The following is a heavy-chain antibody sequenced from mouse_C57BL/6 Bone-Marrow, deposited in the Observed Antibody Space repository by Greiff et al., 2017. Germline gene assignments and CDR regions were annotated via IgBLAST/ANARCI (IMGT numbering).Heavy chain of an antibody. CDR2: IHPNSGST. Sequence: VQLQQPGAELVKPGASVKLSCKASGYTFTSYWMHWVKQRPGQGLEWIGMIHPNSGSTNYNEKFKSKATLTVDKSSSTAYMQLSSLTSEDSAVYYCTRIDYSSFWFAYWGQGTMLTVSA. CDR3: TRIDYSSFWFAY. J-gene: IGHJ3*01. V-gene: IGHV1-64*01. CDR1: GYTFTSYW. D-gene: IGHD2-5*01.